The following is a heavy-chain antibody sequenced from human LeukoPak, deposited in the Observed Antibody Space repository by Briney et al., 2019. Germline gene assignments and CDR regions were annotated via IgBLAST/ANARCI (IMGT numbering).Heavy chain of an antibody. Sequence: GGSLRLSCAASGFTFSSYGMHWVRQAPGKGLEWVAVIWYDGSNKYYADSVKGRFTISRDNAKNSLYLQMNSLRVEDTAVYYCARGVFSDYWGRGAQVTVSS. CDR1: GFTFSSYG. J-gene: IGHJ4*02. D-gene: IGHD3-16*01. CDR3: ARGVFSDY. V-gene: IGHV3-33*01. CDR2: IWYDGSNK.